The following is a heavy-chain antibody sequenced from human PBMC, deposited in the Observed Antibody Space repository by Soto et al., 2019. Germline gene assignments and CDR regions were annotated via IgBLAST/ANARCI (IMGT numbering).Heavy chain of an antibody. CDR1: GFTFSSYA. Sequence: EVQLLESGGGLVQPGGSLRLSCAASGFTFSSYAMSWVRQAPGKGLEWVSAISGSGVGTYYADSVKGRFTISRDNSKTTLYLQMNSLRAEDTAVYYCATCMTTVTTFPFDIWGQGTMVSVSS. CDR3: ATCMTTVTTFPFDI. V-gene: IGHV3-23*01. J-gene: IGHJ3*02. D-gene: IGHD4-17*01. CDR2: ISGSGVGT.